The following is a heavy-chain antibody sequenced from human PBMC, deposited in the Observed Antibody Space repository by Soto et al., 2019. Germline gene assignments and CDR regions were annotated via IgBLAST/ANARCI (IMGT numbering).Heavy chain of an antibody. CDR1: GFTFSSYA. Sequence: GGSLRLSCAASGFTFSSYAMHWVRQAPGKGLEWVAVISYDGSNKYYADSVKGRFTISRDNSKNTLYLQMNSLRAEDTAVYYCARVSVSFQAFDIWGQGTMVTVS. CDR2: ISYDGSNK. J-gene: IGHJ3*02. CDR3: ARVSVSFQAFDI. V-gene: IGHV3-30-3*01.